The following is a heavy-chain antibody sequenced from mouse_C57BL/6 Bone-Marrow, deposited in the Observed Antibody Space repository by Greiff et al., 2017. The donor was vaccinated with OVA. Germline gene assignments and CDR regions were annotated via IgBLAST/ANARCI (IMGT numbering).Heavy chain of an antibody. CDR1: GYAFTNYL. CDR3: AGYDYDGVADY. CDR2: INPGSGGT. J-gene: IGHJ4*01. V-gene: IGHV1-54*01. Sequence: QVQLQQSGAELVRPGTSVKVSCTASGYAFTNYLIEWVQQRPGQGLEWIGVINPGSGGTNYNETFKGKATLTADKSSSTAYMQLSSLTSEDSAVYICAGYDYDGVADYWGQGTSVTVSS. D-gene: IGHD2-4*01.